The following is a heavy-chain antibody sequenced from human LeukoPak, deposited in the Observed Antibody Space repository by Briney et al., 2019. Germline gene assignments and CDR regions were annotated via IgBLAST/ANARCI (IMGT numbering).Heavy chain of an antibody. Sequence: ASVTVSCKVSGYTLTELSMHWVRQAPGKGLEWMGGFDPEDGETIYAQKFQGRVTMTEDTSTDTAYMELSSLRSEDTAVYYCAIEKYGDYDFDYWGQGTQVTVSS. CDR2: FDPEDGET. D-gene: IGHD4-17*01. CDR3: AIEKYGDYDFDY. J-gene: IGHJ4*02. V-gene: IGHV1-24*01. CDR1: GYTLTELS.